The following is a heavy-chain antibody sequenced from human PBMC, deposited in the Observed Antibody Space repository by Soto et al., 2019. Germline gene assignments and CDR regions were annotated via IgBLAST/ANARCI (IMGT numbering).Heavy chain of an antibody. CDR3: VRWNYVAWFDP. Sequence: ASVKVSCKASGYTFTCYGMSWVRQAPGQGLEWMGWISAYNGNTNYAQKLQGRVTMTTDTSTSTAYMELRSLRSDDTAVYYCVRWNYVAWFDPWGQGTLVTVSS. J-gene: IGHJ5*02. CDR2: ISAYNGNT. CDR1: GYTFTCYG. D-gene: IGHD1-7*01. V-gene: IGHV1-18*01.